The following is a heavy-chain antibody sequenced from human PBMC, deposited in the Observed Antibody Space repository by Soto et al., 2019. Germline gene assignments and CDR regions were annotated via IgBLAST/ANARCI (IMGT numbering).Heavy chain of an antibody. D-gene: IGHD3-3*01. CDR1: GFSLTTSGVG. CDR2: IYWDDEK. CDR3: AHIVLRAVFGLVTTTAIYFDF. J-gene: IGHJ4*02. V-gene: IGHV2-5*02. Sequence: QITLNESGPTVVKPTETLTLTCTFSGFSLTTSGVGVGWVRQSPVKAPEWLAFIYWDDEKRYSTSLKSRLTITKDTSKNPVVLTMANVDPAYTATYYCAHIVLRAVFGLVTTTAIYFDFWGQGTPVVVSS.